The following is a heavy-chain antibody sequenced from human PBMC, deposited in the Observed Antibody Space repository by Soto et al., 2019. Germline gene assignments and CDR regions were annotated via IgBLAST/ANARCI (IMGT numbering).Heavy chain of an antibody. D-gene: IGHD4-17*01. CDR3: ARMNGDYGWVDP. J-gene: IGHJ5*02. Sequence: ASVKVSCKASGYTFTSAAMHWLRQAAGQRPEWMGWINAGNGNTKYSQKFQGRVTITRDISASTVYMEMSSLRSEDTAVYYCARMNGDYGWVDPWGQGTLVTVSS. V-gene: IGHV1-3*01. CDR2: INAGNGNT. CDR1: GYTFTSAA.